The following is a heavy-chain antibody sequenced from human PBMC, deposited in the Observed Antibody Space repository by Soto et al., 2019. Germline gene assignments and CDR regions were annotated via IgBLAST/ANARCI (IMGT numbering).Heavy chain of an antibody. J-gene: IGHJ4*02. Sequence: SETLSLTWAVYGGSFSSYYWSWIRHPPGKGLAWLGEINNTGSANYNPSPKRRGTISVDTSKNPFSLKLSPVTAADTAMYYCARGPVEMATITGSYYFGYWGQGTLVTVSS. CDR3: ARGPVEMATITGSYYFGY. V-gene: IGHV4-34*01. CDR2: INNTGSA. D-gene: IGHD5-12*01. CDR1: GGSFSSYY.